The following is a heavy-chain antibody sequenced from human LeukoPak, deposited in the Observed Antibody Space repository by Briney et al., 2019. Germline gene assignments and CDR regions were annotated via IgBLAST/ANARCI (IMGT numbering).Heavy chain of an antibody. CDR2: ISYSGNT. V-gene: IGHV4-59*01. D-gene: IGHD4-17*01. CDR1: GGSISSYY. J-gene: IGHJ4*02. Sequence: SETLSLTCTVSGGSISSYYWSWIRQPPGKGLEWIGYISYSGNTNYSPSLKSRATISVDTSKNQFSLKLSSVTAADTAVYYCASLRADYGVYYFDYWGQGTLVTVSS. CDR3: ASLRADYGVYYFDY.